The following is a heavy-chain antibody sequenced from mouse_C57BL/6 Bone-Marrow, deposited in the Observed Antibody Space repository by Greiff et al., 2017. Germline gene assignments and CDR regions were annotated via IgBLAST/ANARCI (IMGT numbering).Heavy chain of an antibody. J-gene: IGHJ4*01. CDR3: ASCNWDNAMDY. CDR2: IDPNSGGT. V-gene: IGHV1-72*01. D-gene: IGHD4-1*01. Sequence: QVQLQQSGAELVKPGASVKLSCKASGSTFTSYWMHWVKQRPGRGLEWIGRIDPNSGGTKYNEKFKSKATLTVDKPSSTVYMQLSSLTSEDSAVYYCASCNWDNAMDYWGQGTSVTVSS. CDR1: GSTFTSYW.